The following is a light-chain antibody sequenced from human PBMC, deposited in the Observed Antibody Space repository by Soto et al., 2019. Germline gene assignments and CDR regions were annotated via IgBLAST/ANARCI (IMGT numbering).Light chain of an antibody. J-gene: IGLJ3*02. CDR2: EVS. V-gene: IGLV2-14*01. CDR3: SSYTSSNNFAFL. Sequence: QSALTQPASVSGSPGQSITISCTGTSTDVGGYNYVSWYQQYPGKAPKLMIYEVSNRPSGVSNRFSGSKSGNTASLTISGLQAEDEADYYCSSYTSSNNFAFLFGGGTKLTVL. CDR1: STDVGGYNY.